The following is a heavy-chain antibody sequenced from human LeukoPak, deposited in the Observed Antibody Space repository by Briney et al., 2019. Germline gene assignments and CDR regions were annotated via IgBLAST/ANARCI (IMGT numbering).Heavy chain of an antibody. J-gene: IGHJ6*02. CDR2: ISGSGGST. V-gene: IGHV3-23*01. Sequence: GGSLRLSCAASGFTFSSHAMNWVRQAPGKGLEWVSAISGSGGSTYYADSVKGRFTISRDNSKNTLYLQMNSLRAEDTAVYYCTNAVTTPYYYYYGMDVWGQGTTVTVSS. CDR1: GFTFSSHA. D-gene: IGHD4-17*01. CDR3: TNAVTTPYYYYYGMDV.